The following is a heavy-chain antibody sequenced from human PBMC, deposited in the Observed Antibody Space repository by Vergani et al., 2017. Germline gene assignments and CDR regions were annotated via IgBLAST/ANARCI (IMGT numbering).Heavy chain of an antibody. J-gene: IGHJ4*02. V-gene: IGHV3-48*01. CDR1: GFTFSSYS. D-gene: IGHD4-23*01. CDR2: ISSSSSTI. CDR3: ARPNYYGGKGY. Sequence: EVQLVESGGGLVQPGGSLRLSCAASGFTFSSYSMNWVRQAPGKGLEWVSYISSSSSTIYYADSVKGRFTISRDNAKNSLYLQMNSLRAEDTAVYYCARPNYYGGKGYGGQGTLVTVSS.